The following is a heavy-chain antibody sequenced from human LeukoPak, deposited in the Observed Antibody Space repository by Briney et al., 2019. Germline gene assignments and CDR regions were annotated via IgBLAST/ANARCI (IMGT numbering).Heavy chain of an antibody. D-gene: IGHD3-10*01. CDR1: GYTFTSYY. V-gene: IGHV1-46*03. J-gene: IGHJ5*02. CDR2: INPSSGST. CDR3: AREVSMVRGVIIVNWFDP. Sequence: ASVKVSCKASGYTFTSYYMHWVRQAPGQGLEWMGIINPSSGSTSYAQKFQGRVTMTRDTSTSTVYMELSSLRSEDTAVYYCAREVSMVRGVIIVNWFDPWGQGTLVTVSS.